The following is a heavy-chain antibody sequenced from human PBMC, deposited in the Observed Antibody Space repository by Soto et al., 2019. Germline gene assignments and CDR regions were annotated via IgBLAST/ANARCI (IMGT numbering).Heavy chain of an antibody. J-gene: IGHJ4*02. CDR3: ARFDSSGYYYGGAFDY. V-gene: IGHV4-39*01. D-gene: IGHD3-22*01. Sequence: SETLSLTCTVSGGSISSYYWGWIRQPPGKGLEWIGSIYYSGSTYYNPSLKSRVTISVDTSKNQFSLKLSSVTAADTAVYYCARFDSSGYYYGGAFDYWGQGTLVTVSS. CDR1: GGSISSYY. CDR2: IYYSGST.